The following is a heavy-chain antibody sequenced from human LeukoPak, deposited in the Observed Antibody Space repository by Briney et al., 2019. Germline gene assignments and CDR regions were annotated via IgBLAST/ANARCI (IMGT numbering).Heavy chain of an antibody. CDR2: INHSGST. V-gene: IGHV4-34*01. J-gene: IGHJ4*02. Sequence: PSETLSLTCAVYGGSFSNYYWSWIRQPPGKGLEWIGEINHSGSTNYSPSLKSRVTISVDTSKNQFSLKLSSVTAADTAVYYCASPSLMSGEPSYFDFWGQGTLVSVSA. D-gene: IGHD4-17*01. CDR1: GGSFSNYY. CDR3: ASPSLMSGEPSYFDF.